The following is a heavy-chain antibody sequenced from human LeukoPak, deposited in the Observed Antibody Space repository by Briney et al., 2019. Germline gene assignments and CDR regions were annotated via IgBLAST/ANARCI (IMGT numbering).Heavy chain of an antibody. CDR1: GYTFTNYY. D-gene: IGHD6-13*01. CDR2: INPIRCRT. J-gene: IGHJ6*03. Sequence: ASVNVSCKASGYTFTNYYMHWVRQAPGQGRDGMGMINPIRCRTSYAQKLQGRVNMTRDMSTSTVYMELSSLRSEDTAVYYCARDLVIAAAGPHDYSYYYMDVWGKGTKV. V-gene: IGHV1-46*04. CDR3: ARDLVIAAAGPHDYSYYYMDV.